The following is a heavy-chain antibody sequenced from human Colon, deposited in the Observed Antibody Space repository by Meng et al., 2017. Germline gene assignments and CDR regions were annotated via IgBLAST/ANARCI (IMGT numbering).Heavy chain of an antibody. CDR1: GFTFSSYE. J-gene: IGHJ6*02. V-gene: IGHV3-48*03. CDR2: IWSGGTTT. CDR3: ARRLPYYGMDV. Sequence: GGSLRLSCAASGFTFSSYEMNWVRQAPGEGLEWVSYIWSGGTTTHYADSVKGRFTVPRNNAENSLYLEMNSLRAEDTAVYYCARRLPYYGMDVWGQGTTVTVSS.